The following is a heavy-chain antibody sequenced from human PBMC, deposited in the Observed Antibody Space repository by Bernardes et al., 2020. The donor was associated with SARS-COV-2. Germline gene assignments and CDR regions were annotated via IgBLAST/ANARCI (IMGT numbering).Heavy chain of an antibody. CDR2: ISGSGGRT. CDR1: GFPFISFA. CDR3: AKPGTDY. J-gene: IGHJ4*02. Sequence: GSLRHSCAASGFPFISFAMSWVRQAPGQGLEWVSVISGSGGRTTYADSVMGRFTISRDNSKNTLFLQMKRLRAEDTAVYYCAKPGTDYWGQGTLVTVSA. V-gene: IGHV3-23*01. D-gene: IGHD1-1*01.